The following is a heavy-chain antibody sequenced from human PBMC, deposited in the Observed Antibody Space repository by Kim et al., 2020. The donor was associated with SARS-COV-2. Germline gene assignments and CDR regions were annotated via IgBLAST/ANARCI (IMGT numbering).Heavy chain of an antibody. Sequence: SETLSLTCTVSGGSISSYYWSWIRQPPGKGLEWIGYIYYSGSTNYNPSLKSRVIISVDTSKNQFSLNLTSVTAADTAVYYCSVLTYYYGSGSVPFDYGL. D-gene: IGHD3-10*01. CDR1: GGSISSYY. CDR3: SVLTYYYGSGSVPFDYGL. CDR2: IYYSGST. J-gene: IGHJ6*01. V-gene: IGHV4-59*01.